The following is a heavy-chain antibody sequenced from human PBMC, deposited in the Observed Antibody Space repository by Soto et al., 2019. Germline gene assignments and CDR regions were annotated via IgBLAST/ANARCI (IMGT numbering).Heavy chain of an antibody. V-gene: IGHV1-3*01. CDR2: INAGNGNT. CDR3: ASDKVDTAMVIDY. J-gene: IGHJ4*02. D-gene: IGHD5-18*01. CDR1: GYTFTSYA. Sequence: QVQLVQSGAEVKKPGASVKVSCKASGYTFTSYAMHWVRQAPGQRLEWMGWINAGNGNTKYSQKFQGRVTITSDTSASTAYMELSSLRSEDTAVYYCASDKVDTAMVIDYWGQGTLVTVSS.